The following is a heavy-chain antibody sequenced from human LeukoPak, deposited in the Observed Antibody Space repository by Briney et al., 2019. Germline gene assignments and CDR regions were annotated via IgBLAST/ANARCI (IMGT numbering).Heavy chain of an antibody. J-gene: IGHJ4*02. V-gene: IGHV3-21*01. Sequence: GGSLRLSCAASGFTFSTYTMNWVRQAPGKGLEWVSSISGSSTYIYYADSLKGRFTISRDNAKNSLYLQMNSLRAEDTAVYYCARWYCTSTMCRAFDYWGQGILVTVSS. CDR3: ARWYCTSTMCRAFDY. CDR2: ISGSSTYI. CDR1: GFTFSTYT. D-gene: IGHD2-2*01.